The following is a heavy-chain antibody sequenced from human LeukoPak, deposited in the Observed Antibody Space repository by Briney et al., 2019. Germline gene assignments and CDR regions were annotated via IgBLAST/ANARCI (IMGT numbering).Heavy chain of an antibody. J-gene: IGHJ4*02. CDR1: GYTFTSYY. CDR3: ARASIVVPAAIFRLDY. D-gene: IGHD2-2*01. V-gene: IGHV1-46*01. CDR2: INPSGGST. Sequence: ASVKVSCKASGYTFTSYYMHWVRQAPGQGLEWMGIINPSGGSTSCAQKFQGRVTMTRDTSTSTVYMELSSLRSEDTAVYYCARASIVVPAAIFRLDYWGQGTLVTVSS.